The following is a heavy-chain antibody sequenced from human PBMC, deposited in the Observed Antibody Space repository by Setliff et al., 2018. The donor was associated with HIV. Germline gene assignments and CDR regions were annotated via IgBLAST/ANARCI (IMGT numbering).Heavy chain of an antibody. CDR3: ARKGEGYNLYHVYYFDY. CDR1: GGSISSFNW. V-gene: IGHV4-4*02. J-gene: IGHJ4*02. Sequence: SETLSLTCAVSGGSISSFNWWSWVRQTPGKGPEWIGEIYHTGSTNYSPSLKSRVTISVDKSKNQFSLKLISVPAADTAVYYCARKGEGYNLYHVYYFDYWGQGTLVTVSS. CDR2: IYHTGST. D-gene: IGHD5-12*01.